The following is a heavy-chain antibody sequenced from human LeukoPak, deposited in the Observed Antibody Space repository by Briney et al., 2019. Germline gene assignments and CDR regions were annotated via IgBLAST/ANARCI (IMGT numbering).Heavy chain of an antibody. D-gene: IGHD3-22*01. J-gene: IGHJ4*02. CDR3: ARDAGSMMTSLDY. CDR1: GGSISTHY. V-gene: IGHV4-4*07. CDR2: IYTSGST. Sequence: SETLSLTCTVSGGSISTHYCNWVRQPAGKRLEWIGRIYTSGSTNYNPSLKSRVTMSVDTSKNQFSLKLSSVTAADTAVYYCARDAGSMMTSLDYWGQGTLVTVSS.